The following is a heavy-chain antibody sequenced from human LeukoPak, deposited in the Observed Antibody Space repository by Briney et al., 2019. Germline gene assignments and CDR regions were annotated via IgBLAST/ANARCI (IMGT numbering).Heavy chain of an antibody. D-gene: IGHD2/OR15-2a*01. CDR2: IYTSGST. CDR3: ARRNPAFDI. CDR1: GGSISSGSYY. V-gene: IGHV4-61*02. Sequence: TLSLTCTVSGGSISSGSYYWSWIRQPAGKGLEWIGRIYTSGSTNYNPSLKSRVTISVDTSKNQFSLKLSSVTAADTAVYYCARRNPAFDIWGQGTMVTVSS. J-gene: IGHJ3*02.